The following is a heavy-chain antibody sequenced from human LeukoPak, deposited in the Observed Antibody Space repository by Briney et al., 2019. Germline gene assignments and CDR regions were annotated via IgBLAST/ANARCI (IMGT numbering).Heavy chain of an antibody. CDR1: GGSLSPFY. CDR3: AVNSTKHTFDI. J-gene: IGHJ3*02. V-gene: IGHV4-59*08. D-gene: IGHD1-1*01. Sequence: SETLSLTCTASGGSLSPFYWSWIRQSPGKGLEWIGSIYYSGGTNYNPSLKSRVTISVDTSKNQFSLELSSVSAADTAVYYCAVNSTKHTFDIWGQGTMVTVSS. CDR2: IYYSGGT.